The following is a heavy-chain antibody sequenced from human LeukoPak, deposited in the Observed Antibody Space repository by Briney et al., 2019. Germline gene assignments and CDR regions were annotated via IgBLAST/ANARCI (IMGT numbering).Heavy chain of an antibody. CDR1: GYTLTELS. V-gene: IGHV1-24*01. D-gene: IGHD2-2*02. CDR2: FDPEDGET. J-gene: IGHJ4*02. CDR3: ATDRRTNQLGGVVVPAAIPLYC. Sequence: ASVKVSCKVSGYTLTELSMHWVRQAPGKGLEWMGGFDPEDGETIYAQKFQGRVTMTEDTSTDTAYMELSSLRSEDTAVYYCATDRRTNQLGGVVVPAAIPLYCWGQGTLVTVSS.